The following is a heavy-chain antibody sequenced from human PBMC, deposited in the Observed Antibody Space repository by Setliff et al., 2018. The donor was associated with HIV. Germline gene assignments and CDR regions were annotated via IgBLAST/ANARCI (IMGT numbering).Heavy chain of an antibody. CDR2: IYQSGTT. Sequence: SETLSLTCAVSGFSISSGFFWGWVRQPPGKGLEWIGSIYQSGTTYYNPSLQSRVTISVDMSKNQFSLKLSSVTAADTAVYYCARWPPHRSSDYDQEYYFDYWGQGTLVTVSS. J-gene: IGHJ4*02. D-gene: IGHD3-22*01. V-gene: IGHV4-38-2*01. CDR1: GFSISSGFF. CDR3: ARWPPHRSSDYDQEYYFDY.